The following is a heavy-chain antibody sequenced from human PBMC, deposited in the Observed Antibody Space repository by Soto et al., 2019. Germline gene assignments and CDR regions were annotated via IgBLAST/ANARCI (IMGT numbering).Heavy chain of an antibody. D-gene: IGHD2-21*01. CDR2: IAPGNGNT. V-gene: IGHV1-3*01. J-gene: IGHJ4*02. CDR3: AKGSRMWTPDY. Sequence: QVQLVQSGAEVKKPGASVKVFCKASGYTFTDYAIHWVRHAPGQRLELMVWIAPGNGNTKYSQNFQGRVTITRDTSATTVYMELSSLRSEDTAVYCCAKGSRMWTPDYWGQGTLVTVSS. CDR1: GYTFTDYA.